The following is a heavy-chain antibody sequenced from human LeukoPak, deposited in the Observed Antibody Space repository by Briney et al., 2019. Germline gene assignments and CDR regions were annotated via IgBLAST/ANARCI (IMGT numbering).Heavy chain of an antibody. CDR1: GYTFTGYY. CDR2: INPNSGGT. J-gene: IGHJ6*02. CDR3: ARGSSRAASKRFGMDV. Sequence: ASVKVSCKASGYTFTGYYMHWVRQAPGQGLEWMGWINPNSGGTNYAQKFQGWVTMTRDTSVSTAYMELSRLRSDDTAVYYCARGSSRAASKRFGMDVWGQGTTVTVSS. D-gene: IGHD6-6*01. V-gene: IGHV1-2*04.